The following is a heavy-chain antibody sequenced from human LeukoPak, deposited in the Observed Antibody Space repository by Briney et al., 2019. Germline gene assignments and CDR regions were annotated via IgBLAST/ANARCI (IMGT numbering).Heavy chain of an antibody. J-gene: IGHJ6*03. Sequence: GGSLRLSCAASGFTFDDYAMHWVRQAPGKGLEWVSLISWDGGSTYYADSVKGRFTISRDNSKNSLYPQMNSRRADDTALYYCAKDGYCSSTSCYHYYYYMDGWGKRTTVTVSS. CDR2: ISWDGGST. CDR1: GFTFDDYA. V-gene: IGHV3-43D*03. D-gene: IGHD2-2*01. CDR3: AKDGYCSSTSCYHYYYYMDG.